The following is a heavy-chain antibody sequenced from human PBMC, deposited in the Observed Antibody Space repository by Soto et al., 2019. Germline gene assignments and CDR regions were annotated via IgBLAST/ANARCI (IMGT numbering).Heavy chain of an antibody. J-gene: IGHJ4*02. D-gene: IGHD6-19*01. CDR2: ISWNSGSI. Sequence: EVQLVESGGGLVQPGRSLRLSCAASGFTFDDYAMHWVRQAPGKGLEWVSGISWNSGSIGYADSVKGRFTISRDNAKNSLYLPMNSLRAEDTALYYCAKASIAVAGNYYFDYWGQGTLVTVSS. CDR3: AKASIAVAGNYYFDY. V-gene: IGHV3-9*01. CDR1: GFTFDDYA.